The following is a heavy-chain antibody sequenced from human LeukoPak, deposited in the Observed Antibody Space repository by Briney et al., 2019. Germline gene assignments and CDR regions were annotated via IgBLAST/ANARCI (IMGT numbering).Heavy chain of an antibody. CDR1: GFTFSNYW. V-gene: IGHV3-74*01. CDR2: IKSNGSRT. Sequence: GSLRLSCAASGFTFSNYWMHWVRQAPGKGLVWVSRIKSNGSRTDYADSVKGRFTISRDNAKKTLYLQMNSLRAEDTAVYYCAGESLWGQGTLVTVSS. J-gene: IGHJ4*02. CDR3: AGESL.